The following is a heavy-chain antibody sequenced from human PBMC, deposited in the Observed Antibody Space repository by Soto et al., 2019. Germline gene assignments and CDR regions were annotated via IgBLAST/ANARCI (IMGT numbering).Heavy chain of an antibody. Sequence: GGSLRLSCAASGFTFDDYAMHWVRQAPGKGLEWVSGISWNSGSIGYADSVKGRFTISRDNAKNSLYLQMNSLRAEDTALYYCAKGYTDYMDVWGKGTTVTVSS. CDR2: ISWNSGSI. CDR1: GFTFDDYA. J-gene: IGHJ6*03. V-gene: IGHV3-9*01. D-gene: IGHD5-12*01. CDR3: AKGYTDYMDV.